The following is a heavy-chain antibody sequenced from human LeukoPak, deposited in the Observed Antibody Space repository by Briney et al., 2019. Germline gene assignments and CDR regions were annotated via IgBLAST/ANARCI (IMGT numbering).Heavy chain of an antibody. V-gene: IGHV3-15*01. CDR2: IKSKTDGGTT. D-gene: IGHD2-21*02. CDR3: ARSRPHIRYRAVQGLTASDY. CDR1: GFTFSNAW. J-gene: IGHJ4*02. Sequence: GGSLRLSCAASGFTFSNAWMSWVRQAPGKGLEWVGRIKSKTDGGTTGYAAPVKGRFTISRDDSKNTLYLQMNSLRAEDTAVYYCARSRPHIRYRAVQGLTASDYWGQGTLVTVSS.